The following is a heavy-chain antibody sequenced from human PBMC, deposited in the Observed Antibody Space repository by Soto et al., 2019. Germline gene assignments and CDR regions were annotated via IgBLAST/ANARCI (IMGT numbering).Heavy chain of an antibody. CDR1: GGSISSYY. J-gene: IGHJ6*03. D-gene: IGHD3-3*01. CDR3: ARVRLAPLFGYYYMDV. V-gene: IGHV4-59*01. Sequence: SETLSLTCTVSGGSISSYYWSWIRQPPGKGLEWIGYIYYSGSTNYNPSLKSRVTISVDTSKNQFSLKLSSVTAADTAVYYCARVRLAPLFGYYYMDVWGKGTTVTVSS. CDR2: IYYSGST.